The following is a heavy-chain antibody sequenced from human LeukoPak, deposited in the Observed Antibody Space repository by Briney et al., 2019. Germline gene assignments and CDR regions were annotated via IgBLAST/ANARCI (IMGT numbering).Heavy chain of an antibody. J-gene: IGHJ4*02. CDR3: ARGRYYDSSGYYY. D-gene: IGHD3-22*01. V-gene: IGHV1-8*02. CDR2: MNPNSGNT. CDR1: GYTFTGYY. Sequence: ASVKVSCKASGYTFTGYYMHWVRQAPGQGLEWMGWMNPNSGNTGYAQKFQGRVTMTRNTSISTAYMELSSLRSEDTAVYYCARGRYYDSSGYYYWGQGTLVTVSS.